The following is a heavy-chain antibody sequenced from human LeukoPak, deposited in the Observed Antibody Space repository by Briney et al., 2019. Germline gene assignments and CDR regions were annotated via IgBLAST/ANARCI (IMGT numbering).Heavy chain of an antibody. CDR3: AKVLTGYCGSTSCPFDS. CDR1: GFTFSSYG. V-gene: IGHV3-30*02. D-gene: IGHD2-2*01. CDR2: IRYHGSNI. J-gene: IGHJ4*02. Sequence: PGGSLRLSCAASGFTFSSYGMHWVRQAPGKGLEWVAYIRYHGSNINYADSVKSRFTISRDNSKDTLFLQISSLRAEDTAVYYCAKVLTGYCGSTSCPFDSWGQGTLVTVSS.